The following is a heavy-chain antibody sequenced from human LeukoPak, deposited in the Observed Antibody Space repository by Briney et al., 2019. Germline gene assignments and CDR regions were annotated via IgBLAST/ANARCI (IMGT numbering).Heavy chain of an antibody. CDR1: GYTFTSYG. V-gene: IGHV1-18*01. D-gene: IGHD2-2*03. J-gene: IGHJ4*02. Sequence: PWASVTVSCKASGYTFTSYGISWVRQAPGQGLEWMGWISAYNGNTNYAQKLQGRVTMTTDTSTSTAYMELRSLRSDDTAVYYCARKSATGYCSSTSCNLDYWGQGTLVTVSS. CDR2: ISAYNGNT. CDR3: ARKSATGYCSSTSCNLDY.